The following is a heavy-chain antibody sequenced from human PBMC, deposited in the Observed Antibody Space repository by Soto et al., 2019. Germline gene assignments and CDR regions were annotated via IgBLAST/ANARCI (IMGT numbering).Heavy chain of an antibody. CDR1: GYTFTGNY. J-gene: IGHJ6*02. Sequence: AAVKVSCKASGYTFTGNYIHWVRQAPGQGLEWMGWVNPDNGGTTSAQKFQGRVTMTRDTSVTTAYMELSRLTSDDTAVYYCARDPRPPSGWLGFWEYGMDVWGQGTTVTVSS. CDR2: VNPDNGGT. D-gene: IGHD3-3*01. V-gene: IGHV1-2*02. CDR3: ARDPRPPSGWLGFWEYGMDV.